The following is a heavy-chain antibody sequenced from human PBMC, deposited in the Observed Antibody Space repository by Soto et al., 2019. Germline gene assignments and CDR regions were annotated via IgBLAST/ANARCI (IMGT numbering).Heavy chain of an antibody. Sequence: QVQLVQSGAEVKKPGASVKVSCKASGYTFTSYSVTWVRQAPGQGLEWMGWISAYNGNIDYAQKFQGRVTMTIDTSTSTGYMELRSLRSDDTAVYYCARKVDWRSFDPWGQGTLVTVSS. J-gene: IGHJ5*02. CDR3: ARKVDWRSFDP. CDR2: ISAYNGNI. V-gene: IGHV1-18*04. CDR1: GYTFTSYS. D-gene: IGHD2-21*01.